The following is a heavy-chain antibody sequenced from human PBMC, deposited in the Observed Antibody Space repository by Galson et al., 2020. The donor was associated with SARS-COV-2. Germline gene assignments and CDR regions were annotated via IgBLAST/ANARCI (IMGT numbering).Heavy chain of an antibody. CDR1: GYAFTTYG. CDR2: ISAYNGDT. V-gene: IGHV1-18*01. J-gene: IGHJ5*02. CDR3: ARGGGVVPGAIEPWFDP. D-gene: IGHD2-2*01. Sequence: ASVKVSCKASGYAFTTYGITWVRQAPGQGLELMGWISAYNGDTNYAQKFQGRVTLTTDASTSTAYMDLRSLRSDDTAVYYCARGGGVVPGAIEPWFDPWGQGTLVTVSS.